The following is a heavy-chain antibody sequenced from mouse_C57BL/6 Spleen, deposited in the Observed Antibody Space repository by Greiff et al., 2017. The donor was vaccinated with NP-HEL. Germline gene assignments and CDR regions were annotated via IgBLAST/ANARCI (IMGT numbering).Heavy chain of an antibody. V-gene: IGHV10-1*01. Sequence: EVKLVESGGGLVQPKGSLKLSCAASGFSFNTYAMNWVRQAPGKGLEWVARIRSKSNNYATYYADSVKDRFTISRDDSESMLYLQMNNLKTEDTAMYYCVRQRWDGFDYWGQGTTLTVSS. J-gene: IGHJ2*01. CDR2: IRSKSNNYAT. D-gene: IGHD4-1*01. CDR1: GFSFNTYA. CDR3: VRQRWDGFDY.